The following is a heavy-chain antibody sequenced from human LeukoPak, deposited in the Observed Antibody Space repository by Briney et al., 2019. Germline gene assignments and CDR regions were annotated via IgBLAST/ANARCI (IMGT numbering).Heavy chain of an antibody. Sequence: PGGSLRLSCAASGSTLSSYVMHWVRQAPGKGLEWLAVISYDGSSTYYADSVKGRFTISRDSSKNTLYLQMNSLRAEDTAVYYCAKAHISGWYYFDYWGQGTLVTVSS. CDR3: AKAHISGWYYFDY. V-gene: IGHV3-30*18. D-gene: IGHD6-19*01. CDR1: GSTLSSYV. J-gene: IGHJ4*02. CDR2: ISYDGSST.